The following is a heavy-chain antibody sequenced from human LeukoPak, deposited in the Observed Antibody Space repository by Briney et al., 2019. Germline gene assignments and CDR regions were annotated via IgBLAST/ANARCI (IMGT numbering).Heavy chain of an antibody. V-gene: IGHV3-23*01. CDR3: AKDIGPGYKSDY. D-gene: IGHD5-24*01. CDR2: ISGSGGGT. J-gene: IGHJ4*02. CDR1: GFTFSSYA. Sequence: GGSLRLSCAASGFTFSSYAMSWVRQAPGKGLEWVSAISGSGGGTYYADSVKGRFTISRDNSKNTLYLQMNSLRAEDTAVYYCAKDIGPGYKSDYWGQGTLVTVSS.